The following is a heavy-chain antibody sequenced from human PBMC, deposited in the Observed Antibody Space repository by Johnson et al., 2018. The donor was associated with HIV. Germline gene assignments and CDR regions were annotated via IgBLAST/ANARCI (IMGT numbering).Heavy chain of an antibody. CDR1: GFSLSNYC. D-gene: IGHD6-19*01. J-gene: IGHJ3*02. CDR2: ISHDGSNK. V-gene: IGHV3-30*19. Sequence: QVLLVESGGGVVQPGGSLRLSCAASGFSLSNYCMHWVRQAPGKGLAWVAVISHDGSNKYYADSVKGRFTISRDNAKNSLYLQMNTLRAEDTAVYYFARDAVISSGWYSVYAFDIWGQGTMVTVSS. CDR3: ARDAVISSGWYSVYAFDI.